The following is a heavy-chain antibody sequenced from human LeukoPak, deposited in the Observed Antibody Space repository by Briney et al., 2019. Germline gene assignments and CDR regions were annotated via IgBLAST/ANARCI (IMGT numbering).Heavy chain of an antibody. V-gene: IGHV3-53*01. J-gene: IGHJ4*02. D-gene: IGHD1-26*01. CDR1: GFTVRTDY. Sequence: GGPLRLSCAASGFTVRTDYMTWVRQAPGKGLEWVSNIYSESSTYYADSMRGRFSISRDNSKNTVYLQMNSLRDEDTAVYYCTRSVSGSYPIVHWGQGTLVTVSS. CDR2: IYSESST. CDR3: TRSVSGSYPIVH.